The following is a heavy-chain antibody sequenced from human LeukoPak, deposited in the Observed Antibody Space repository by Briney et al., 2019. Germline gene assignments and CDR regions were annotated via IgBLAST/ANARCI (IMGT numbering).Heavy chain of an antibody. Sequence: PSETLSLTCAVYGGSFSGYYWSWIRRPPGKGLEWIGYIYYIGSPNYNPSLKSRVTMSVDTSKNQLFLQLKSVTAADTAVYYCARGGMTTVNNFDYWGQGTLVTVSS. CDR3: ARGGMTTVNNFDY. CDR2: IYYIGSP. V-gene: IGHV4-59*13. J-gene: IGHJ4*02. CDR1: GGSFSGYY. D-gene: IGHD4-4*01.